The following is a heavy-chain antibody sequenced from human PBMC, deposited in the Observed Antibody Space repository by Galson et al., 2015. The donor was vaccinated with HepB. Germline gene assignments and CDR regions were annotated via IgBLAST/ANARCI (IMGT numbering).Heavy chain of an antibody. Sequence: SLRLACAAYGFTFSSYWMTWVRQTPGKGLECVANIKQDGSEKSYVDSVKGRFTISRDNAKNSLYLQMNSLRVEDTALYYCARGYAPDYWGQGTLVTVSS. J-gene: IGHJ4*02. CDR2: IKQDGSEK. D-gene: IGHD1-1*01. V-gene: IGHV3-7*01. CDR1: GFTFSSYW. CDR3: ARGYAPDY.